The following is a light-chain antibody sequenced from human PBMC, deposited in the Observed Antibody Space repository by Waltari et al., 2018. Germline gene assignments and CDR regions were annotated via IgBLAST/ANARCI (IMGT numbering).Light chain of an antibody. V-gene: IGLV2-14*03. CDR1: SRYVGGYNF. CDR3: SSYTSSTSVV. Sequence: QSALTQPASVSGSPGQSITISCPGTSRYVGGYNFFSWYQHHPGKAPKLLIYDVNNRPSGVSDRFSGSKSGNTASLTISGLQAEDEADYYCSSYTSSTSVVFGGGTQLTVL. CDR2: DVN. J-gene: IGLJ2*01.